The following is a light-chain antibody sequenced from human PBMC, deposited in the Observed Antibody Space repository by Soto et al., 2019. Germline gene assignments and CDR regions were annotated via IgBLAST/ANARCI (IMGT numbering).Light chain of an antibody. CDR3: MQPLQTPLT. CDR2: LGS. V-gene: IGKV2-28*01. J-gene: IGKJ4*01. CDR1: QSLLHSSGYNY. Sequence: DIVLTQSPLSLPVTPGEPASISCRSSQSLLHSSGYNYLNWYLQRPGQPPHLLIYLGSNRAPGVPDRFSGSGSETDFTLKISRVEAEDVGVYYCMQPLQTPLTFGGGTKVDI.